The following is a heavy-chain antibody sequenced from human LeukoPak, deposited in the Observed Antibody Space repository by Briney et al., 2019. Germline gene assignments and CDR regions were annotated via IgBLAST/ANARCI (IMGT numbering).Heavy chain of an antibody. Sequence: SQTLSLTCAISGDSVSSNSAAWNWTRQSPSRGLEWLGRTYYRSKWYNDYGVSVKSRITINPDSSKNQLSLQLNSVTPEDTAVYYCVREKGGMDVWGQGTTVTVSS. J-gene: IGHJ6*02. CDR1: GDSVSSNSAA. CDR3: VREKGGMDV. V-gene: IGHV6-1*01. CDR2: TYYRSKWYN.